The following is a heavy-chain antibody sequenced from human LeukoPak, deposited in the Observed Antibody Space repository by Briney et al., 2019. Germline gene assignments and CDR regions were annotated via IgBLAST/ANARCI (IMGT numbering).Heavy chain of an antibody. J-gene: IGHJ6*02. Sequence: SVKVSCKASGYTFTSYDINWVRQATGQGLEWMGWMNPNSGNTGYAQKFQGRVTMTRNTSISTAYMELSSLRSEDTAVYYCARGGSTSFTIYYYYGMDVWGQGTTVTVSS. CDR1: GYTFTSYD. V-gene: IGHV1-8*01. CDR2: MNPNSGNT. CDR3: ARGGSTSFTIYYYYGMDV. D-gene: IGHD2-2*01.